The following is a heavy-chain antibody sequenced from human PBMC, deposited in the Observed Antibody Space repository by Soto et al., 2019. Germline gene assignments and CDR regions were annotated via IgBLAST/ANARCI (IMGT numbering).Heavy chain of an antibody. CDR3: ARDGIAVAGTYYYGMDV. D-gene: IGHD6-19*01. CDR1: GGSISSSNW. CDR2: IYHSGST. J-gene: IGHJ6*02. Sequence: TSETLSLTCAVSGGSISSSNWWSWVRQPPGKGLEWIGEIYHSGSTNYNPSLKSRVTISVDKSKNQFSLKLSSVTAADTAVYYCARDGIAVAGTYYYGMDVWGQGTTVTVSS. V-gene: IGHV4-4*02.